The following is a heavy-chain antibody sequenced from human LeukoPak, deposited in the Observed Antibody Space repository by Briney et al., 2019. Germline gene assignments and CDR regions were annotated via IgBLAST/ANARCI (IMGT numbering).Heavy chain of an antibody. J-gene: IGHJ4*02. D-gene: IGHD3-3*01. CDR1: GDSISSGSYS. CDR2: IYISGST. Sequence: SQTLSLTCTVSGDSISSGSYSWSWIRQPAGKGLEWIGRIYISGSTNYNPSLKSRVTISVDASKKQFSLKLSSVTAADTAVYYCARESVYDFWSGYHYFDYWGQGTLVTVSS. V-gene: IGHV4-61*02. CDR3: ARESVYDFWSGYHYFDY.